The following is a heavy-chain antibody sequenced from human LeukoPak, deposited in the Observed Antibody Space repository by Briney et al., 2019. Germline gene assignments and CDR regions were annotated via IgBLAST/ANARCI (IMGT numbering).Heavy chain of an antibody. CDR3: AKDPTYYDILTGLEP. CDR1: GFTFSRYA. V-gene: IGHV3-23*01. CDR2: ISGSGGSI. D-gene: IGHD3-9*01. Sequence: PGGSLRLSCAASGFTFSRYALSWVRQAPGKGLDWVSVISGSGGSIYYADSVKGRFTISRDNSKNTLYLQMNSLRAEDTAVYYCAKDPTYYDILTGLEPWGQGTLVTVSS. J-gene: IGHJ5*02.